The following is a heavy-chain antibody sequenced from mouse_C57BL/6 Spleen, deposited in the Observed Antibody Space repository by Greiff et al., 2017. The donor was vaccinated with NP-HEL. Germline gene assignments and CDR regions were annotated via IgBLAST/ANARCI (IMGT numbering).Heavy chain of an antibody. V-gene: IGHV7-3*01. CDR2: IRNKANGYTT. Sequence: EVQLVESGGGLVQPGGSLSLSCAASGFTFTDYYMSWVRQPPGKALEWLGFIRNKANGYTTEYSASVKGRFTISRDNSHSILYLQMNALRAEDRATSYCARSYDGYYGAWFAYWGQGTLVTVSA. J-gene: IGHJ3*01. CDR3: ARSYDGYYGAWFAY. CDR1: GFTFTDYY. D-gene: IGHD2-3*01.